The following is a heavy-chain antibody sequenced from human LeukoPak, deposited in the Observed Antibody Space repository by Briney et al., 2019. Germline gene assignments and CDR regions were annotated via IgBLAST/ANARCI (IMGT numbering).Heavy chain of an antibody. D-gene: IGHD5-12*01. Sequence: GASVKVSCKASGYTFTSYGISWVRQAPGQGLEWMGWISAYNGDTNYAQKLQGRVTMTTDTSTSTAYMELRSLRSDDTAVYYCARDQVDIVATGQVDYWGQGTLVTVSS. J-gene: IGHJ4*02. CDR1: GYTFTSYG. V-gene: IGHV1-18*01. CDR2: ISAYNGDT. CDR3: ARDQVDIVATGQVDY.